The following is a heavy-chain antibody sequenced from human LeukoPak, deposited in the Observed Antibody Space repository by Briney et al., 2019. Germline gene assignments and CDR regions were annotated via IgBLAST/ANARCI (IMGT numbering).Heavy chain of an antibody. CDR2: IYYSGST. CDR3: ARDTYGSGRVRYYYMDV. J-gene: IGHJ6*03. V-gene: IGHV4-59*01. Sequence: PSETLSLTCTVSGGSISSYYWSWIRQPPGKGLEWIGYIYYSGSTNYNPSLKSRVTISVDTSKNQFSLKLSSVTAADTAVYYCARDTYGSGRVRYYYMDVWGKGTTVTVSS. D-gene: IGHD3-10*01. CDR1: GGSISSYY.